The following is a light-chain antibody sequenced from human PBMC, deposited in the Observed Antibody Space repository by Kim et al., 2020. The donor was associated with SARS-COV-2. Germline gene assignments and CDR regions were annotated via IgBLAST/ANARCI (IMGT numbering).Light chain of an antibody. Sequence: GDRVTITCRASQSISSYLNWYQQKPGKAPKLLIYAASSLQSGVPSRFSGSGSGTDFTLTISSLQPEDFATYYCQQSYSTPPWTFGQGTKVDIK. V-gene: IGKV1-39*01. CDR1: QSISSY. CDR3: QQSYSTPPWT. CDR2: AAS. J-gene: IGKJ1*01.